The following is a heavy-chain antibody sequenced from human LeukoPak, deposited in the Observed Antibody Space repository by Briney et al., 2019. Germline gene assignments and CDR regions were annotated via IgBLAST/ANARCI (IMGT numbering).Heavy chain of an antibody. Sequence: ASVKVSCKASGYTFTSYYMHWVRQAPGQGLEWMGIINPSGGSTSYAQKFQGRVTITADESTSTAYMELSSLRSEDTAVYYRARYYGSGNANYFDYWGQGTLVTVSS. CDR2: INPSGGST. J-gene: IGHJ4*02. V-gene: IGHV1-46*01. CDR3: ARYYGSGNANYFDY. CDR1: GYTFTSYY. D-gene: IGHD3-10*01.